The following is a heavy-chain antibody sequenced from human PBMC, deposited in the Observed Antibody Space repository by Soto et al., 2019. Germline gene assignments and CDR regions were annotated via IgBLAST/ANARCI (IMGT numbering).Heavy chain of an antibody. D-gene: IGHD5-18*01. Sequence: GVSLRLSCAASGFTFSTYGMHWGRQAPGKGLEWVAVMGNDGITTFYADSVKGRFTIARDNSKNTLYLQMNSLRAEDTAVYYCAGPGYSSQDHWGQGALVTVSS. CDR2: MGNDGITT. CDR1: GFTFSTYG. V-gene: IGHV3-33*08. J-gene: IGHJ4*02. CDR3: AGPGYSSQDH.